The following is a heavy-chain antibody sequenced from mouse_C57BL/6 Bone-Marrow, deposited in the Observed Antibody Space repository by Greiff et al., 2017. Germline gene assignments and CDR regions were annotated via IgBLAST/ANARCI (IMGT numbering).Heavy chain of an antibody. Sequence: VQLQQPGAELVRPGTSVKLSCKASGYTFTSYWMHWVKQRPGQGLEWIGWIDPSGSYTYYNEKFKGKATLSVDTSSSTAYMRLSSLASEVYAVYCSARVWSYYAMDYWGQGTSVTVSS. CDR3: ARVWSYYAMDY. V-gene: IGHV1-59*01. CDR2: IDPSGSYT. J-gene: IGHJ4*01. CDR1: GYTFTSYW.